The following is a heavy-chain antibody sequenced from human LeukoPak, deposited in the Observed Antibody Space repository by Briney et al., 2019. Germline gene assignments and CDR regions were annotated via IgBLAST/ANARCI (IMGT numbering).Heavy chain of an antibody. V-gene: IGHV3-21*04. CDR1: GFTFSSYA. D-gene: IGHD1-26*01. J-gene: IGHJ4*02. CDR2: ISSSSSNM. CDR3: AKDNSYSGSVY. Sequence: PGGSLRLSCAASGFTFSSYAMSWVRQAPGKELEWVSSISSSSSNMFYVDSLKGRFTISRDNAKNSLYLQMNSLRAEDTAVYYCAKDNSYSGSVYWGQGTLVTVSS.